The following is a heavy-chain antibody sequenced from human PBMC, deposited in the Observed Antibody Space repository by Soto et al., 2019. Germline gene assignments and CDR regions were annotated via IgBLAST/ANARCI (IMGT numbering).Heavy chain of an antibody. Sequence: SGGSLRLSCAASGFTFSSYSMNWVRQAPGKGLEWVSSISSSSSYIYYADSVKGRFTISRDNAKNSLYLQMNSLRAEDTAVYYCARDALRYFVPFDYWGQGTLVTVSS. V-gene: IGHV3-21*01. CDR2: ISSSSSYI. CDR3: ARDALRYFVPFDY. J-gene: IGHJ4*02. D-gene: IGHD3-9*01. CDR1: GFTFSSYS.